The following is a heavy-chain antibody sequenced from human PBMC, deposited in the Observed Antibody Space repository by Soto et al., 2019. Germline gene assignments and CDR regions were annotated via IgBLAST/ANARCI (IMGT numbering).Heavy chain of an antibody. CDR2: ISSSSSYI. CDR1: GFTFSSYS. J-gene: IGHJ6*02. CDR3: ARSNGRSGGSCRYGMDV. V-gene: IGHV3-21*01. D-gene: IGHD2-15*01. Sequence: PGGSLRLSCAASGFTFSSYSMNWVRQAPGKGLEWVSSISSSSSYIYYADSVKGRFTISRDNAKDSLYLQMNSLRAEDTAVYYCARSNGRSGGSCRYGMDVWGQGTTVTVSS.